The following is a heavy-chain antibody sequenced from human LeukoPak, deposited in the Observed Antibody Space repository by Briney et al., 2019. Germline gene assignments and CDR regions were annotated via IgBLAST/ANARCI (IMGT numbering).Heavy chain of an antibody. CDR3: AKDKSPVYYDILTGPRNWFDP. Sequence: PGGSLRLSCAASGFTFSSYWMSWVRQAPGKGLEWVANIKQDGSEKYYVDSVMGRFTISRDNAKNSLYLQMNSLRAEDTALYYCAKDKSPVYYDILTGPRNWFDPWGQGTLVTVSS. CDR1: GFTFSSYW. D-gene: IGHD3-9*01. CDR2: IKQDGSEK. V-gene: IGHV3-7*03. J-gene: IGHJ5*02.